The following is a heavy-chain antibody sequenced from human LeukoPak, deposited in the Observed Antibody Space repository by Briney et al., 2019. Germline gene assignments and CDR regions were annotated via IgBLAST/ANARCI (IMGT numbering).Heavy chain of an antibody. J-gene: IGHJ4*02. Sequence: GGSLRLSCAASGFTFSDYYMSWIRQAPGKGLEWVSYISSSGSTIYYADSVKGRFTISRDNAKNSLYLQMNSLRAEDTAVYYCAREGERDYYDSSGYYLGDYWGQGTLVTVSS. D-gene: IGHD3-22*01. V-gene: IGHV3-11*01. CDR1: GFTFSDYY. CDR3: AREGERDYYDSSGYYLGDY. CDR2: ISSSGSTI.